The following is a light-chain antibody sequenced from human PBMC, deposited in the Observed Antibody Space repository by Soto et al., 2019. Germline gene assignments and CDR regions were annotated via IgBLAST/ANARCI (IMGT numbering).Light chain of an antibody. J-gene: IGLJ1*01. CDR1: SSDVGGYNY. CDR3: SSYTSSSTLYV. V-gene: IGLV2-14*01. Sequence: QSALTQPASVSGSPGQSITISCTGTSSDVGGYNYVSWYQQHPGKAPKLMIYDVSNRPSGGSNHFSGSKSGNTASLTITGLQAEDEDDYYCSSYTSSSTLYVFGTGTKVTVL. CDR2: DVS.